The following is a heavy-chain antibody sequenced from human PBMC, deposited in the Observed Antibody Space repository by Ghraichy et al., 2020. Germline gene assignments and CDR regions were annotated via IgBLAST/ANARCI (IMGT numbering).Heavy chain of an antibody. Sequence: GGSLRLSCAASGFTFSSYAMSWVRQAPGKGLEWVSAISGSGGSTYYADSVKGRFTISRDNSKNTLYLQMNSLRAEDTAVYYCAKDLVPAAKGAYNWFDPWGQGTLVTVSS. V-gene: IGHV3-23*01. D-gene: IGHD2-2*01. J-gene: IGHJ5*02. CDR3: AKDLVPAAKGAYNWFDP. CDR2: ISGSGGST. CDR1: GFTFSSYA.